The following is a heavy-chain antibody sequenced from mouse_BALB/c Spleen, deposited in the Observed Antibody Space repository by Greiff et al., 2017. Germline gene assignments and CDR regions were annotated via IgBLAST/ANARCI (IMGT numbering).Heavy chain of an antibody. CDR1: GFTFSDYY. CDR3: AREGTTVVDTWFAY. J-gene: IGHJ3*01. CDR2: ISDGGSYT. D-gene: IGHD1-1*01. Sequence: DVQLVESGGGLVKPGGSLKLSCAASGFTFSDYYMYWVRQTPEKRLEWVATISDGGSYTYYPDSVKGRFTISRDNAKNNLYLQMSSLKSEDTAMYYCAREGTTVVDTWFAYWGQGTLVTVSA. V-gene: IGHV5-4*02.